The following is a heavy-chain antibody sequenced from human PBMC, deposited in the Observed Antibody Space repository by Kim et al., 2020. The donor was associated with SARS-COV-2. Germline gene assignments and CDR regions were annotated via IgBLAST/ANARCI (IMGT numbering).Heavy chain of an antibody. CDR2: IYYSGST. CDR1: GGSISSGDYY. D-gene: IGHD2-2*01. Sequence: SETLSLTCTVSGGSISSGDYYWSWIRQPPGKGLEWIGYIYYSGSTYYNPSLKSRVTISVDTSKNQFSLKLSSVTAADTAVYYCARDGSGVVPAATGLHYYGMDVWGQGTTVTVSS. J-gene: IGHJ6*02. CDR3: ARDGSGVVPAATGLHYYGMDV. V-gene: IGHV4-30-4*01.